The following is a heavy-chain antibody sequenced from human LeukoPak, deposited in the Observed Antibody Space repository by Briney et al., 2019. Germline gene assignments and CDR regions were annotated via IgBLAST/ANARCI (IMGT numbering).Heavy chain of an antibody. CDR3: ARLYSGSYPPGY. Sequence: WGTLRLSCAASGFTFSSYEMNWVRQAPGKGLEWVSYISSSGSTIYYADFVKGLFTISRANDKNLSYLQMNSLRAEDTAVYYCARLYSGSYPPGYWGQGTLVTVSS. CDR2: ISSSGSTI. D-gene: IGHD1-26*01. J-gene: IGHJ4*02. CDR1: GFTFSSYE. V-gene: IGHV3-48*03.